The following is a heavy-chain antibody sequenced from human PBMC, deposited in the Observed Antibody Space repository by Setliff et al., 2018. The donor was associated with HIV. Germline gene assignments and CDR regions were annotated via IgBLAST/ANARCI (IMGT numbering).Heavy chain of an antibody. CDR3: ASLTYCAGDCYSTGASDI. CDR2: ISAYNGNT. CDR1: AYTFTSHG. Sequence: GASVKVSCKASAYTFTSHGISWVRQAPGQGLEWMGWISAYNGNTNYAQNLQGRVTMTTDTPTGTAYMELSSLRSDDTAVYYCASLTYCAGDCYSTGASDIWGQGTMVTVSS. D-gene: IGHD2-21*01. J-gene: IGHJ3*02. V-gene: IGHV1-18*01.